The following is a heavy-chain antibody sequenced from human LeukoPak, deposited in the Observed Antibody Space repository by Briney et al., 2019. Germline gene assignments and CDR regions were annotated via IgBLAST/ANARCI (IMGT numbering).Heavy chain of an antibody. CDR3: ARDGRVITGTLKDYYFDY. D-gene: IGHD1-20*01. V-gene: IGHV4-34*01. J-gene: IGHJ4*02. CDR2: INRSGST. CDR1: GGSFSGYF. Sequence: PSETLSLTCAIYGGSFSGYFWSWFRQPPGKGLEWIGEINRSGSTNYNSSLSLKSRVTISVDTSKNQFSLKLSSVTAADTAVYYCARDGRVITGTLKDYYFDYWGQGTLVTVSS.